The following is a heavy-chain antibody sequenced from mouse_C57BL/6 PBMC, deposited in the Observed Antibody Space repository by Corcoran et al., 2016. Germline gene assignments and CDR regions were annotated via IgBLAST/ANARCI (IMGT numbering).Heavy chain of an antibody. D-gene: IGHD1-1*01. Sequence: EVQLQQSGPELVKPGASVKISCKASGYTFTDYYMNWVKQSHGKSLEWIGDINPNNGGTSYNEKFKGKATLTVDKSSSTAYMELRSLTSEDSAVYYCARWGTTVVADAMDYLGQGTSVTVSS. CDR1: GYTFTDYY. V-gene: IGHV1-26*01. J-gene: IGHJ4*01. CDR2: INPNNGGT. CDR3: ARWGTTVVADAMDY.